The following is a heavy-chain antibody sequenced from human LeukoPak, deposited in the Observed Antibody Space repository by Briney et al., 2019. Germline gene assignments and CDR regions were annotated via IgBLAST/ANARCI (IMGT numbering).Heavy chain of an antibody. CDR1: GFTFRNAW. CDR3: ARWNWFPDY. Sequence: GGSLRLSCAASGFTFRNAWMSWVRQAPGKGLEWVANIKEDGSEKYYADSVKGRFTISRDNAKNSLHLQMNSLRAEDTAVYYCARWNWFPDYWGQGTLVTVSS. D-gene: IGHD1-7*01. V-gene: IGHV3-7*01. CDR2: IKEDGSEK. J-gene: IGHJ4*02.